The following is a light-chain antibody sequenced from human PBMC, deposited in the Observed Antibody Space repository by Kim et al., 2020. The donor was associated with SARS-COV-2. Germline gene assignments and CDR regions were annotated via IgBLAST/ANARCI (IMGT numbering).Light chain of an antibody. CDR2: DVS. V-gene: IGLV2-14*03. Sequence: GQSITISSNGTSSDIGSFNYVSWYQQHTNTVPKLIIYDVSQRPSGVSDRFSGSRSGNTASLTISGLQTEDEAIYFCASYSTSTTLIFGGGTQLTVL. CDR1: SSDIGSFNY. CDR3: ASYSTSTTLI. J-gene: IGLJ2*01.